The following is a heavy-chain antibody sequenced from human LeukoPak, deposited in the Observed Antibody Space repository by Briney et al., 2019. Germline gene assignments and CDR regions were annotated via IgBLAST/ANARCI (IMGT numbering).Heavy chain of an antibody. D-gene: IGHD6-13*01. CDR2: FDPEDGET. Sequence: GASVKVSCKVSGYTLTELSMHWVRQAPGKGLEWMGGFDPEDGETIYAQKFQGRVTMTEDTSTDTAYMELSSLRSEDTAVYYCARGKKAAAGTLNDYWGQGTLVTVSS. CDR3: ARGKKAAAGTLNDY. J-gene: IGHJ4*02. CDR1: GYTLTELS. V-gene: IGHV1-24*01.